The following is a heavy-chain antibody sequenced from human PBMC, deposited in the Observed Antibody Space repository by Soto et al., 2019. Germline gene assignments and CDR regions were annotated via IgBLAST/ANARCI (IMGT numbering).Heavy chain of an antibody. CDR2: IYYSGST. CDR3: AREGETRAFDI. Sequence: QVQLQESGPGLVKPSQTLSLTCTVSGGSISSTNNYWSWIRQHPGKGLEWIGYIYYSGSTYYNPSLKSRLTISVDTSKNRFSLKLGSVTAADTAVYYCAREGETRAFDIWGQATMVTVSS. D-gene: IGHD3-10*01. CDR1: GGSISSTNNY. V-gene: IGHV4-31*03. J-gene: IGHJ3*02.